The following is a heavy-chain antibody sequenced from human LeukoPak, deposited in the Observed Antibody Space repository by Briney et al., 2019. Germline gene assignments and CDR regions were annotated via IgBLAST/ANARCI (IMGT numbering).Heavy chain of an antibody. V-gene: IGHV4-34*01. D-gene: IGHD2-2*01. CDR2: INHSGST. CDR1: GGSFSDYY. J-gene: IGHJ6*02. Sequence: SETLSLTCAVYGGSFSDYYWSWIRQPPGKGLEWIGEINHSGSTNYNPSLKSRVTISVDTSKNQFSLKLSSVTAADTAVYYCARGRDIVVVPAAGGGMDVWGQGTTVTVSS. CDR3: ARGRDIVVVPAAGGGMDV.